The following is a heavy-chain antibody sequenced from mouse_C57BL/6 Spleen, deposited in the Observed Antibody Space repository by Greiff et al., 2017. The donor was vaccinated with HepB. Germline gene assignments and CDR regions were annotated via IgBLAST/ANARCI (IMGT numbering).Heavy chain of an antibody. V-gene: IGHV14-4*01. Sequence: EVQLQQSGAELVRPGASVKLSCTASGFNIKDDYMHWVKQRPEQGLEWIGWIDPENGDTEYASKFQGKATITADTSSNTAYLQLSSLTSEDTAVYYCTLYGSSYEFAYWGQGTLVTVSA. CDR1: GFNIKDDY. CDR3: TLYGSSYEFAY. D-gene: IGHD1-1*01. CDR2: IDPENGDT. J-gene: IGHJ3*01.